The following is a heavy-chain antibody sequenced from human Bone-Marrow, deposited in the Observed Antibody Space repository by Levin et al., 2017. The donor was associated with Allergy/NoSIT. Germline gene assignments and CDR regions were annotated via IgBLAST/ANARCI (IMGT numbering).Heavy chain of an antibody. V-gene: IGHV4-30-2*01. J-gene: IGHJ5*02. CDR3: ARDYSSGWANWFDP. Sequence: PSETLSLTCAVSGGSISSGGYSWSWIRQPPGKGLEWIGHIYHSGSTYYNPSLKSRVTISVDRSKNQFSLKLNSVTAADTAVYYCARDYSSGWANWFDPWGQGTLVTVSS. CDR2: IYHSGST. CDR1: GGSISSGGYS. D-gene: IGHD6-19*01.